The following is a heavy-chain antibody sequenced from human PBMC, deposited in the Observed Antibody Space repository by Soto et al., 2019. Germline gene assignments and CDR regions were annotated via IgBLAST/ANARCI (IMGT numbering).Heavy chain of an antibody. V-gene: IGHV3-23*01. CDR3: AQVPDLYYCSSTSCLYFFDL. Sequence: EVQLLESGGGLVQPGGSLRLSCAASGFTFSIYVMSWVRQAPGKGLEWVSSINKNGGSTYYADSVKGRFTISRDNSTNTLHLQMNSLRVEDTAVYYCAQVPDLYYCSSTSCLYFFDLWCQGTLVTVSS. J-gene: IGHJ4*02. CDR1: GFTFSIYV. D-gene: IGHD2-2*01. CDR2: INKNGGST.